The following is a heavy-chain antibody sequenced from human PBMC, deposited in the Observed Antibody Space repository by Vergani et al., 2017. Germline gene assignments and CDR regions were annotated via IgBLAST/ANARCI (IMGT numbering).Heavy chain of an antibody. CDR2: IYYSGST. J-gene: IGHJ3*02. V-gene: IGHV4-30-4*01. Sequence: QVQLQESGPGLVKPSQTLSLTCTVSGGSISSGDYYWSWIRQPPGKGLEWIGYIYYSGSTYYNPSLKSQVTISVDTSKNQFSLKLSSVTAADTAVYYCAGWYSGSYSGGAYAFDIWGQGTMVTVSS. CDR1: GGSISSGDYY. D-gene: IGHD1-26*01. CDR3: AGWYSGSYSGGAYAFDI.